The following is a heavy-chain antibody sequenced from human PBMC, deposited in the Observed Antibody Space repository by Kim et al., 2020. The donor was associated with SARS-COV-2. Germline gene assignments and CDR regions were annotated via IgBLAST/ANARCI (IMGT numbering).Heavy chain of an antibody. CDR1: GFTFSSYS. V-gene: IGHV3-21*01. D-gene: IGHD3-10*01. CDR2: ISSSSCYI. CDR3: ARDGPITMVRGVPYWFDP. J-gene: IGHJ5*02. Sequence: GGSLRLSCAASGFTFSSYSMNWVRQAPGKGLEWVSSISSSSCYIYYADSVKGRFTISRDNAKTSLYLQMNSLRAEDTAVYYCARDGPITMVRGVPYWFDPWGQGTLVTVSS.